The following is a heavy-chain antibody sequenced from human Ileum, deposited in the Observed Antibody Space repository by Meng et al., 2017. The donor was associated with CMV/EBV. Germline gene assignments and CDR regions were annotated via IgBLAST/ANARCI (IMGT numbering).Heavy chain of an antibody. CDR3: AKDSRSFGCPTSFDY. V-gene: IGHV3-30*02. J-gene: IGHJ4*01. Sequence: GESLKISCATSGFTFSSYSMHWVRQAPGKGLEWVAFIRFDGTNTYYVDYVKGRFTISRDNFKNALYLQMNSLGPEDTAVYYCAKDSRSFGCPTSFDYWGQGKLVTVS. CDR2: IRFDGTNT. CDR1: GFTFSSYS. D-gene: IGHD3-16*01.